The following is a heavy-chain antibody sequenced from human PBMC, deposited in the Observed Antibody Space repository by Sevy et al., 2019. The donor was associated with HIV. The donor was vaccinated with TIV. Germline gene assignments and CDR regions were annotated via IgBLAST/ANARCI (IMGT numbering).Heavy chain of an antibody. CDR3: AKEEGGYDYMGYYFDY. J-gene: IGHJ4*02. CDR2: ISYDGSNK. D-gene: IGHD5-12*01. Sequence: GGSLRLSCAASGFTFSSYGMHWVRQAPGKGLEWVAVISYDGSNKYYADSVKGRFTITRDNSKNTQYLQMNSLRAEDTAVYYCAKEEGGYDYMGYYFDYWGQGTLVTVSS. V-gene: IGHV3-30*18. CDR1: GFTFSSYG.